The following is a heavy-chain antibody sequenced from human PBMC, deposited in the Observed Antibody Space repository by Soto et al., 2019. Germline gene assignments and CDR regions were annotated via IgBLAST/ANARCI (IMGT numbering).Heavy chain of an antibody. D-gene: IGHD3-10*01. Sequence: ASVKVSCKASGYTFTSYGISWVRQAPGQGLEWMGWISAYNGNTNYAQKLQGRVTMTTDTSTSTAYMELRSLRSDDTAVYYCAGGTLYGSGSYYDAFDIWGQGTMVTVSS. CDR1: GYTFTSYG. V-gene: IGHV1-18*01. J-gene: IGHJ3*02. CDR3: AGGTLYGSGSYYDAFDI. CDR2: ISAYNGNT.